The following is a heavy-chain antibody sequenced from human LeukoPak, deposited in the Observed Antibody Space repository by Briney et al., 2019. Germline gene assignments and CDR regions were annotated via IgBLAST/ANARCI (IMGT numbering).Heavy chain of an antibody. Sequence: GGSLRLSCAASGFTFSSYSRNWVRQAPGKGRGWVSYISSSGSTIYYADSVKGRFTISRDNAKNSLYLQMNSLRAEDTAVYYCARGPLGVRFLEWSYYFDYWGQGTLVTVSS. CDR2: ISSSGSTI. J-gene: IGHJ4*02. CDR3: ARGPLGVRFLEWSYYFDY. V-gene: IGHV3-48*04. D-gene: IGHD3-3*01. CDR1: GFTFSSYS.